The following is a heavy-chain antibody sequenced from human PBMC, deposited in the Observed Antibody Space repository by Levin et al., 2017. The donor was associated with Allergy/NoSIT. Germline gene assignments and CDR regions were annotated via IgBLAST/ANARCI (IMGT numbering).Heavy chain of an antibody. D-gene: IGHD2-15*01. CDR2: IYSGGST. V-gene: IGHV3-53*01. Sequence: SCAASGFTVSSNYMSWVRQAPGKGLEWVSVIYSGGSTYYADSVKGRFTISRDNSKNTVYLQMNSLRAEDTAVYYCARESCSGGTCYPDYWGQGTLVTVSS. CDR3: ARESCSGGTCYPDY. CDR1: GFTVSSNY. J-gene: IGHJ4*02.